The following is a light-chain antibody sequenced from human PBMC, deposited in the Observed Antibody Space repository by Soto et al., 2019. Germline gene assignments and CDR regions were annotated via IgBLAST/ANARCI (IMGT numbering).Light chain of an antibody. CDR3: QTWGTGIVI. V-gene: IGLV4-69*01. J-gene: IGLJ2*01. CDR1: SGHSNYA. Sequence: QPVLTQSPSASASLGASVKLTCTLSSGHSNYAIAWHQQQPEKGPRYLMKLNRDGSHSKGDGIPNRFSGSSSGAERYLTISSLQSEDEADYYCQTWGTGIVIFGGGTKLTVV. CDR2: LNRDGSH.